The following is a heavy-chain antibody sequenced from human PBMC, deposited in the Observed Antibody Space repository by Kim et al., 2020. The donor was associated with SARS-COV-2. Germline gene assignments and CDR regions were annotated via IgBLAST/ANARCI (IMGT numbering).Heavy chain of an antibody. CDR3: ASTLLAARNFQH. V-gene: IGHV3-48*02. D-gene: IGHD6-6*01. Sequence: YYADSVKGRFTISRDNAKNSLYLQMNSLRDEDTAVYYCASTLLAARNFQHWGQGTLVTVSS. J-gene: IGHJ1*01.